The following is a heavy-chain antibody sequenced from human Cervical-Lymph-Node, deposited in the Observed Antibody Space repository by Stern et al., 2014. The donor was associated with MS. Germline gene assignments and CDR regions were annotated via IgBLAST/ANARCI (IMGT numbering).Heavy chain of an antibody. CDR2: IIPIFGTA. CDR3: ARSSVPYDILTGYLFDY. D-gene: IGHD3-9*01. CDR1: GGTFSSYA. J-gene: IGHJ4*02. V-gene: IGHV1-69*01. Sequence: VQPVESGAEVKKPGSSVKVSCKASGGTFSSYAISWVRQAPGQGLEWMGGIIPIFGTANYAQKFQGRVTITADESTSTAYMELSSLRSEDTAVYYCARSSVPYDILTGYLFDYWGQGTLVTVSS.